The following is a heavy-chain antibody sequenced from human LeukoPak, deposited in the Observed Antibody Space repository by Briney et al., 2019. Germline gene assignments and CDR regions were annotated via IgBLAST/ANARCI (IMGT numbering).Heavy chain of an antibody. V-gene: IGHV4-38-2*02. Sequence: SETLSLTCTVSGYSISTGYYWDWIRPPPGKGLEWIGTFYHDGSTYYNPSLKSRVTISVDTSKNQFSLKLSSVTAADTAVYYCARRAGSYSNRNNWFDPWGQGTLVTVSS. CDR3: ARRAGSYSNRNNWFDP. D-gene: IGHD3-10*01. CDR2: FYHDGST. J-gene: IGHJ5*02. CDR1: GYSISTGYY.